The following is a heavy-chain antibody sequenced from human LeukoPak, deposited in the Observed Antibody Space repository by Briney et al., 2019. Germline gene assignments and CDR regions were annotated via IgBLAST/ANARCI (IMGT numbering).Heavy chain of an antibody. CDR3: ARQPYYDFWSGFDY. V-gene: IGHV4-4*07. Sequence: PSETLSLTCTVSGGSISSYYWSWIRQPAGKGLEWIGRIYTSGSTNYNPSLKSRVTISVDTSKNQFSLKLSSVTAADTAVYYCARQPYYDFWSGFDYWGQGTLVTVSS. CDR1: GGSISSYY. J-gene: IGHJ4*02. D-gene: IGHD3-3*01. CDR2: IYTSGST.